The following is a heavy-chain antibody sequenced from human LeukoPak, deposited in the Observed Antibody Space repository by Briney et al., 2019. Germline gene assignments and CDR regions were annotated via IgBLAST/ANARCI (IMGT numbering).Heavy chain of an antibody. V-gene: IGHV4-34*01. J-gene: IGHJ5*02. CDR2: INHSGST. CDR3: ARGKGGWFDP. D-gene: IGHD3-16*01. Sequence: SETLSLTCAVYGGSFSGYYWSWIRQPPGKGLEWIGEINHSGSTNYNPSLKSRVTISVDMSKNQFSLKLSSVAAADTAVYYCARGKGGWFDPWGQGTLVTVSS. CDR1: GGSFSGYY.